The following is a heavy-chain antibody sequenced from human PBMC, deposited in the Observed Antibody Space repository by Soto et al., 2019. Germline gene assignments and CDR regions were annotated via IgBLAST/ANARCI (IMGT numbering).Heavy chain of an antibody. V-gene: IGHV3-30-3*01. CDR1: GFTFGDYA. CDR2: MSLDGSNQ. J-gene: IGHJ6*02. CDR3: ARDLKLSDHYFYYGIDI. Sequence: QVQLVESGGGVVQPGRSLRLSCAASGFTFGDYAMHWVRQAPGKGLDWVAVMSLDGSNQYYADSVKGRFTISRDNSKSTLYLQMNSLTTEDTGVYFCARDLKLSDHYFYYGIDIWGQGTPVTVSS. D-gene: IGHD3-10*01.